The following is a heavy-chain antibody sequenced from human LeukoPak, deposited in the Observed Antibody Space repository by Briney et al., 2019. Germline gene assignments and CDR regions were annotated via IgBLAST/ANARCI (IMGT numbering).Heavy chain of an antibody. CDR2: IRYDGSNK. D-gene: IGHD6-13*01. V-gene: IGHV3-30*02. CDR3: ARDLRQQLDY. CDR1: GFTFSSYG. Sequence: GWSLRLSCAASGFTFSSYGMHWVRQAPGKGLEWVAFIRYDGSNKYYADSVKGRFSISRDNSKNTLYVQMNNLRPEDTSVYYCARDLRQQLDYWGQGTLVIVSS. J-gene: IGHJ4*02.